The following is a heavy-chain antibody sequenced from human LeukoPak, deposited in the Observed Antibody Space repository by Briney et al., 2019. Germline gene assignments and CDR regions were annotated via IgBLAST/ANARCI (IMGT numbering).Heavy chain of an antibody. D-gene: IGHD2-15*01. V-gene: IGHV1-2*02. J-gene: IGHJ4*02. CDR1: GYTFTGYY. Sequence: ASVKVSCKASGYTFTGYYMHWVRQTPGQGLEWMGWIKPDSGGTNYAQKFQGRVTMTRDTSISTAYMELSRLRSDDTAVYYCARDLRRRCSGGSCYGGGNYWGQGTLVTVSS. CDR2: IKPDSGGT. CDR3: ARDLRRRCSGGSCYGGGNY.